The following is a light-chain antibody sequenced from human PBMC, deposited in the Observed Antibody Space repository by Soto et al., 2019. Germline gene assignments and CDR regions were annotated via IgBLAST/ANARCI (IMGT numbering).Light chain of an antibody. CDR3: SSYKNVNTLV. CDR1: SSDIGIYDY. CDR2: EVS. J-gene: IGLJ1*01. V-gene: IGLV2-14*01. Sequence: QSVLTQPASVSGSPGQSITISCTGTSSDIGIYDYVSWYQRHPGRAPQLMIYEVSNRPSGVSRRFTGSKSGNTASLTISGLQAEDEADYFCSSYKNVNTLVFGGGTKVTVL.